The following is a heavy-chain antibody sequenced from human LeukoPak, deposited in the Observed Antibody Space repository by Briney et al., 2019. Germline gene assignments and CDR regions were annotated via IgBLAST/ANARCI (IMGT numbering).Heavy chain of an antibody. CDR3: AKDRWYTAMGFFDY. V-gene: IGHV3-30*18. CDR1: GFTFSSYG. D-gene: IGHD5-18*01. J-gene: IGHJ4*02. CDR2: ISYGGSNK. Sequence: PGRSLRLSCAASGFTFSSYGMHWVRQAPGRGLEWVTVISYGGSNKYYADSVKGRFTISRDNSKNTLYLQMNSLRAEDTAVYYCAKDRWYTAMGFFDYWGRGTLVTVSS.